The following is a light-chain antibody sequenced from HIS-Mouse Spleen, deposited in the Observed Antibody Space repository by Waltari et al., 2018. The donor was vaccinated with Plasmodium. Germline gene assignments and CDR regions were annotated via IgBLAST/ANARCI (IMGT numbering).Light chain of an antibody. CDR2: DAS. CDR3: QQYDNLPYT. Sequence: DIQMTQSPSSLSASVGDRVTITSHASQDISNYLNWYQQKPGKAPKLLIYDASNLETGVPSRFSGSGSGTDFTFTISSLQPEDIATYYCQQYDNLPYTFGQGTKLEIK. CDR1: QDISNY. J-gene: IGKJ2*01. V-gene: IGKV1-33*01.